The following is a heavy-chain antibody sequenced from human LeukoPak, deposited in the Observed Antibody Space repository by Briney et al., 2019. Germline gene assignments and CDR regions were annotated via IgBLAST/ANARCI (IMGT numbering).Heavy chain of an antibody. CDR3: AKAACTTSYYYNC. J-gene: IGHJ4*02. CDR2: ISGTDGST. V-gene: IGHV3-23*01. CDR1: GFTFSTYA. Sequence: GGSLRLSCAASGFTFSTYAMGWVRQAPGKGLEWVSAISGTDGSTYYADSVKGRFTISRDNSKNTLYLQMNSLRAEDTAVYYSAKAACTTSYYYNCWGQGTLVTVSS. D-gene: IGHD2-2*01.